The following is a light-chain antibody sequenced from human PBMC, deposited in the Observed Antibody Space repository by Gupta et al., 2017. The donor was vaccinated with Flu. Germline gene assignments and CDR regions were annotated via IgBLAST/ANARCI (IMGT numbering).Light chain of an antibody. CDR1: LSNIGTNS. J-gene: IGLJ2*01. Sequence: RVTVSCSGSLSNIGTNSEYWYQQLPGTAPKLLIYKDNQRPSGVPDRFSGSKSGTSASLAISGLRSEDEADYYCAAWDDSLSGRLFGGGTKLTVL. CDR2: KDN. V-gene: IGLV1-47*01. CDR3: AAWDDSLSGRL.